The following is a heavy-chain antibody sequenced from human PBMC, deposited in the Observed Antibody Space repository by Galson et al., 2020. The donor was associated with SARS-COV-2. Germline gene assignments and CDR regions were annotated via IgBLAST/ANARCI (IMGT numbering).Heavy chain of an antibody. D-gene: IGHD1-26*01. CDR1: GYSISSGFS. J-gene: IGHJ4*02. V-gene: IGHV4-38-2*02. CDR2: IYHSGST. Sequence: SEPLSLTCAVSGYSISSGFSWGWIRQPPGKGLEWIGSIYHSGSTYYNPSLKSRVTILVDTSKNQCSLKLSSVTAADTAVYYCAREGNEGGTYSYWGQGTLVTVSP. CDR3: AREGNEGGTYSY.